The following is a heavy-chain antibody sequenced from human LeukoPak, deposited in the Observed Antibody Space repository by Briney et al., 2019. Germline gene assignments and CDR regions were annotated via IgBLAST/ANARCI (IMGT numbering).Heavy chain of an antibody. CDR1: GYTLTSYA. D-gene: IGHD4-11*01. Sequence: SVKVSCKASGYTLTSYAIHWVRQAPGQRPEWMGWINTGNGNTKYSQKFQGRVTITRDTSANTAYMELSSLRFEDTAVYYCARGGSRMTTFYIIDYWGQGTLVTVSS. J-gene: IGHJ4*02. CDR3: ARGGSRMTTFYIIDY. V-gene: IGHV1-3*04. CDR2: INTGNGNT.